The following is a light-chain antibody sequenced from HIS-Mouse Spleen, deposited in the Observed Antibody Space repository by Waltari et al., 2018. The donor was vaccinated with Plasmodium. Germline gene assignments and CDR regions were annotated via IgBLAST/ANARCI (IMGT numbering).Light chain of an antibody. CDR1: QSVTSY. CDR2: DAS. V-gene: IGKV3-11*01. Sequence: EIVLTKSPATLSFSPGERANLPCRASQSVTSYLAGYQQKPGQAPRLLLYDASNRATGIPARFSGSGSGTDFTLTISSLEPEDFAVYYCQQRSNWLTFGGGTKVEIK. J-gene: IGKJ4*01. CDR3: QQRSNWLT.